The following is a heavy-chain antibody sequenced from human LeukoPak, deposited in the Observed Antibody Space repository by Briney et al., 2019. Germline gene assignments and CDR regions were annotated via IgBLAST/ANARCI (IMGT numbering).Heavy chain of an antibody. J-gene: IGHJ5*02. CDR1: GYTFTSYD. Sequence: ASVKVSCKASGYTFTSYDINWVRQATGQGLEWMGWMNPNSGNTGYAQKFQGRVTITRNTSITTAYMELSSLRSADTAVYYCARGGYCSGGSCYGYNWFDPWGQGTLVTVSS. CDR3: ARGGYCSGGSCYGYNWFDP. D-gene: IGHD2-15*01. V-gene: IGHV1-8*03. CDR2: MNPNSGNT.